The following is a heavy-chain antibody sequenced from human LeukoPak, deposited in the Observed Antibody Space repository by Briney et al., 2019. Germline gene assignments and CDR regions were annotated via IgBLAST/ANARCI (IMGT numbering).Heavy chain of an antibody. CDR1: GGSISSGSYY. J-gene: IGHJ3*02. CDR2: IYTSGST. Sequence: SQTLSLTCTVSGGSISSGSYYRSWIRQPAGKGLEWIGRIYTSGSTNYNPSLKSRVTISVDTSKNQFSLKLSSVTAADTAVYYCAREKGSSWYTDAFDIWGQGTMVTVSS. V-gene: IGHV4-61*02. D-gene: IGHD6-13*01. CDR3: AREKGSSWYTDAFDI.